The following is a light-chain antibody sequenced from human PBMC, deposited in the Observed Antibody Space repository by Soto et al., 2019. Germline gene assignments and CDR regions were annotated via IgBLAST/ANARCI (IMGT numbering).Light chain of an antibody. CDR3: QQYGISPWT. CDR1: QSVSSSY. CDR2: GAS. V-gene: IGKV3-20*01. J-gene: IGKJ1*01. Sequence: EIVLTQSPGTLSLSPGERATLSCRASQSVSSSYLAWYQQKPGQAPRLLIYGASSRATGIPDRFSGSGSGTDFTLTISRLEAEDFAVYYCQQYGISPWTFGQGTKVEIK.